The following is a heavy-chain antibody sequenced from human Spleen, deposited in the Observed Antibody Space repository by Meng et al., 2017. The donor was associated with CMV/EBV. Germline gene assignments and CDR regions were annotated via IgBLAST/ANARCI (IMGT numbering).Heavy chain of an antibody. CDR1: GYTFTGYY. D-gene: IGHD6-13*01. CDR3: SIMGTYYFDY. V-gene: IGHV1-2*02. J-gene: IGHJ4*02. Sequence: QVQLVQSGAEVKKPGASVKVSCKASGYTFTGYYMHWVRQAPGQGLEWMGWINPNSGGTNYAQKFQGRVTMTRDTSISTAYMDPVDTATYYCAHGYSSIMGTYYFDYWGQGTLVTVSS. CDR2: INPNSGGT.